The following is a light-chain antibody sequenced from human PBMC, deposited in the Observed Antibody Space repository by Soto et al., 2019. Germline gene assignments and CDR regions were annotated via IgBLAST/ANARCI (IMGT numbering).Light chain of an antibody. J-gene: IGKJ1*01. CDR3: QQYNKWPLT. V-gene: IGKV3-15*01. CDR2: GAS. CDR1: QSVSSN. Sequence: EIVMTQSPATLSVSPGERATLSCRASQSVSSNLAWYQQKPGQAPRLLIYGASTRATGIPARFSGSGSGTEFTLTISSLQSEDFAVYYCQQYNKWPLTFGQGTKVDIE.